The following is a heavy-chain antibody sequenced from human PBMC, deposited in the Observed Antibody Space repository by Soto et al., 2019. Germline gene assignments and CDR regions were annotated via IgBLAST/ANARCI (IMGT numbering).Heavy chain of an antibody. J-gene: IGHJ4*02. D-gene: IGHD5-12*01. CDR3: AAGSGYEPVPDY. CDR2: ISGSGGST. V-gene: IGHV3-23*01. CDR1: GFTFSSYA. Sequence: EVQLLESGGGLVQPGGSLRLSCAASGFTFSSYAMSWVRQAPGKGLEWVSAISGSGGSTYYPDSVKGRFTISRDNSKNTLYLQMNSLRAEDTAVYYCAAGSGYEPVPDYWGQGTLVTVSS.